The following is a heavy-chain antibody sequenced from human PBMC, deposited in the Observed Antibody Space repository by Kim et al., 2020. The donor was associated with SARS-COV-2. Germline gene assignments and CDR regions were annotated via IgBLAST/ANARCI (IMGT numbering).Heavy chain of an antibody. CDR2: GT. Sequence: GTNYAQKFQGRVTMTRDTSISTAYMELSRLGSDDTAVYYCATTLVVLFDYWGQGTLVTVSS. V-gene: IGHV1-2*02. J-gene: IGHJ4*02. CDR3: ATTLVVLFDY. D-gene: IGHD2-15*01.